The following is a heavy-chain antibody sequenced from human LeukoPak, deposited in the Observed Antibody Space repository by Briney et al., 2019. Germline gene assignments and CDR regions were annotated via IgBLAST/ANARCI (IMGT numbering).Heavy chain of an antibody. CDR2: ISWSSGNI. Sequence: GGSLRLSCAASGFTFDDYAMHWVRQAPGRGLEWVSGISWSSGNIVYADSVKGRFTISRDNAKNSLYLQMNSLRAEDTALYYCAKDISSVTPYYFDYWGQGTLVTVSS. CDR3: AKDISSVTPYYFDY. CDR1: GFTFDDYA. D-gene: IGHD4-11*01. J-gene: IGHJ4*02. V-gene: IGHV3-9*01.